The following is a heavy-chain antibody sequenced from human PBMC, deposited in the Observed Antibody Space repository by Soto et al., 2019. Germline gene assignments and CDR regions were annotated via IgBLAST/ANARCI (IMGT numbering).Heavy chain of an antibody. CDR2: IYYSGST. J-gene: IGHJ1*01. CDR3: ARIVPQREYSSSWVAEYFQH. CDR1: GGSISSSSYY. D-gene: IGHD6-13*01. Sequence: SETLSLTCTVSGGSISSSSYYWGWIRQPPGKGLEWIGSIYYSGSTYYNPSLKSRVTISVDTSKNQFSLKLSSVTAADTAVYYCARIVPQREYSSSWVAEYFQHWGQGTLVTVSS. V-gene: IGHV4-39*07.